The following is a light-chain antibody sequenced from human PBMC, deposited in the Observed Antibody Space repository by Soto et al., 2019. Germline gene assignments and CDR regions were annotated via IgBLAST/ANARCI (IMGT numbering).Light chain of an antibody. J-gene: IGKJ1*01. V-gene: IGKV3-20*01. CDR3: QQYGSSPRA. CDR2: GAS. CDR1: QSVSSSY. Sequence: DIVLTQSPGTLSLSPGERATLSCRASQSVSSSYLAWYQQKPGQAPRLLIYGASSRATGIPDRFSGSGSGTDFTLTISRLEPDDFAVYYCQQYGSSPRAFGQGTKVEI.